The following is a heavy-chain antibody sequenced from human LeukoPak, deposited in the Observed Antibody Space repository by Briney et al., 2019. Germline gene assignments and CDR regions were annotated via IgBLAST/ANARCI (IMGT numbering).Heavy chain of an antibody. D-gene: IGHD6-19*01. CDR3: ANGGSSGWYR. V-gene: IGHV3-30*18. CDR1: GFTFSSYG. Sequence: PGRSLRLSCAASGFTFSSYGMHWVRQAPGKGLEWVAVISYDGSNKYYADSVKGRFTISRDNSKNTLYLQMNSLRAEDTAVYYRANGGSSGWYRWGQGTLVTVSS. J-gene: IGHJ4*02. CDR2: ISYDGSNK.